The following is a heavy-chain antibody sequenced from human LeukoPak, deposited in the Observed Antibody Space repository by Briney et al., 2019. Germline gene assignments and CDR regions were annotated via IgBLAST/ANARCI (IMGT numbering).Heavy chain of an antibody. V-gene: IGHV4-4*02. D-gene: IGHD3-9*01. CDR1: GGSISSSNW. CDR3: ARVRPDILTGYYTSYAFDI. J-gene: IGHJ3*02. Sequence: PSETLSLTCAVSGGSISSSNWWGSVRQPPGKGLEWIGEIYLSGSTNYNPSLKSRVTISVDKSKNQFSLKLSYVTAAGTAVYYCARVRPDILTGYYTSYAFDIWGQGTMVTVSS. CDR2: IYLSGST.